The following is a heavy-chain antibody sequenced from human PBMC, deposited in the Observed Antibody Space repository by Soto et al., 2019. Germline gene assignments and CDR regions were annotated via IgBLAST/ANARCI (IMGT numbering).Heavy chain of an antibody. CDR3: AKQTISYAWGD. CDR2: LFHGDER. V-gene: IGHV4-4*02. Sequence: QVQLQESGPGLVKPSETLSLTCTVSGAPITTTKWWAWVRLPPGKGLEWIGALFHGDERSSNPSLEARFTRSLHKSNNHFSLKLISVTESNPAIYYCAKQTISYAWGDWGRGTLVTVSS. J-gene: IGHJ4*01. D-gene: IGHD3-16*01. CDR1: GAPITTTKW.